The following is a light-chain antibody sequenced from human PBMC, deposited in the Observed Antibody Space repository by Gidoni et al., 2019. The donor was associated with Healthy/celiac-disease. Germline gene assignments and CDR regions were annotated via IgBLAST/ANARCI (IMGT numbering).Light chain of an antibody. CDR1: QSVSSSY. CDR2: GAS. CDR3: QQYGSSPGA. V-gene: IGKV3-20*01. Sequence: IVLTQSQGTLPLSPGERATLSCRASQSVSSSYLACYQQKPGQAPRLLIYGASSRATGIPDRFSGSGFGTDFTLTISRLEPEEFAVYYCQQYGSSPGACGQGTKVEIK. J-gene: IGKJ1*01.